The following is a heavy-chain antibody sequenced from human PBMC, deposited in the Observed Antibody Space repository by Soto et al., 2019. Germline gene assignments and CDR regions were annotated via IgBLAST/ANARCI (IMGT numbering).Heavy chain of an antibody. D-gene: IGHD3-3*01. CDR1: GFTFSNYG. CDR3: VKALFLDWLLGS. V-gene: IGHV3-30*18. CDR2: ISYDGGNK. Sequence: QVQLVESGGGVVQPGRSLRLSGAASGFTFSNYGMNWVRQAPGKGLEWVAVISYDGGNKYYADSVKGRFTISRDNSKNTLYLQMNSLRAEDTAVYYCVKALFLDWLLGSWGQGTLVTVSS. J-gene: IGHJ5*02.